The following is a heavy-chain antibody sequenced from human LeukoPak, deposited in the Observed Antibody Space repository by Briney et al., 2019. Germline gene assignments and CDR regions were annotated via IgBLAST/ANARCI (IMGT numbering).Heavy chain of an antibody. D-gene: IGHD3-10*01. CDR1: GGSNCRGRYC. J-gene: IGHJ5*02. CDR2: IYYSGST. CDR3: ARKVGRFGLRFECSWFDP. Sequence: SETLPLTCSLSGGSNCRGRYCWGWIRQPPGKGLEWIGSIYYSGSTYYNPSLKSRVTISVDTSKNQFSLKLSSVTAADTAVYYCARKVGRFGLRFECSWFDPWGQGTLVTVSS. V-gene: IGHV4-39*01.